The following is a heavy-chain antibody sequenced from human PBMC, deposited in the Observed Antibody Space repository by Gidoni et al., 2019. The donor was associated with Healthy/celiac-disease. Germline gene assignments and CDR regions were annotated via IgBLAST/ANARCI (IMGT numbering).Heavy chain of an antibody. J-gene: IGHJ4*02. CDR2: IYYSGST. Sequence: QLQLQESGPGLVKPSETLSLTCTVSGGSISSSSYYWGWIRQPPGKGLEGIGSIYYSGSTYYNPSLKSRVTISVDTSKNQFSLKLSSVTAADTAVYYCARLPPAFWGGVDYWGQGTLVTVSS. V-gene: IGHV4-39*01. D-gene: IGHD3-16*01. CDR3: ARLPPAFWGGVDY. CDR1: GGSISSSSYY.